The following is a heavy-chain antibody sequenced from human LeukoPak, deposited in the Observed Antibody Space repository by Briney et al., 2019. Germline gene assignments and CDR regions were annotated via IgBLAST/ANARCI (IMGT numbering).Heavy chain of an antibody. CDR1: GFTFSSYG. D-gene: IGHD4-17*01. Sequence: GGSLRLSCAASGFTFSSYGMHWVRQAPGKGLEWVAVISYDGSNKYHADSVKGRFTISRDNSKNTLYLQMNSLRAEDTAVYYCAKEGGAYGEGYYFDYWGQGTLVTVSS. V-gene: IGHV3-30*18. J-gene: IGHJ4*02. CDR2: ISYDGSNK. CDR3: AKEGGAYGEGYYFDY.